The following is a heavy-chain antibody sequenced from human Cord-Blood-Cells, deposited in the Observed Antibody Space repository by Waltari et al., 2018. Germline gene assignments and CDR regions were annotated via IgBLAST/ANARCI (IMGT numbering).Heavy chain of an antibody. CDR2: ILYDGSNK. Sequence: QVQLVESGGGVVQPGRSLRLSCAASGFTFSSYGMHWVRQAPGKGLEWVAVILYDGSNKYYADFVKGRFTISRDKSKNTLYLQMNSLRAEDTAVYYCARGNDYGDYWGQGTLVTVSS. CDR1: GFTFSSYG. V-gene: IGHV3-33*01. J-gene: IGHJ4*02. CDR3: ARGNDYGDY.